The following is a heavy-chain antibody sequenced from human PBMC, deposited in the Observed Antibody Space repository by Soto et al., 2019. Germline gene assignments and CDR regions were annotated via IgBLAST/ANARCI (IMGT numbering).Heavy chain of an antibody. Sequence: PRGSPRLSCAVSGFTFRIYSMPSVRQSAWKGLKWVENNWYDRNNKYYGKAVKTRFTISRENTENTLNQKMKTLRVEDTAVYYCARDATFGTRGGSFDIWGHGTLVTVSS. CDR2: NWYDRNNK. D-gene: IGHD3-16*01. V-gene: IGHV3-33*01. CDR3: ARDATFGTRGGSFDI. CDR1: GFTFRIYS. J-gene: IGHJ3*02.